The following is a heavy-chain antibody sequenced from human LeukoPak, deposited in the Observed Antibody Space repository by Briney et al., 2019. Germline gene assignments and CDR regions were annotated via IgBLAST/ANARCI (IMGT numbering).Heavy chain of an antibody. CDR2: MRYDGSNR. J-gene: IGHJ4*02. CDR1: GFTFSSYG. D-gene: IGHD1-26*01. CDR3: ARDKVVGATFFDY. V-gene: IGHV3-30*02. Sequence: GGSLRLSCAASGFTFSSYGMHWVRQAPGKGLEWVAFMRYDGSNRNYADSVKGRFTISRDNAKNSLYLQINSLRDEDTAVYYCARDKVVGATFFDYWGQGTLVTVSS.